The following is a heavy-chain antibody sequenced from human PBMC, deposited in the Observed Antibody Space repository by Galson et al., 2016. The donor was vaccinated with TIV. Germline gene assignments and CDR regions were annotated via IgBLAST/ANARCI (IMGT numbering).Heavy chain of an antibody. J-gene: IGHJ2*01. D-gene: IGHD3-3*01. CDR1: GYSISSGYY. CDR2: SYQSGNT. V-gene: IGHV4-38-2*01. Sequence: SETLSLTCAVSGYSISSGYYWGWIRQPPGKGLEYIGSSYQSGNTYNNPSLQSRVTISGDLPRNQFSLKLISVTAADTAVYYCVRHYDFRLAYFDLWGRGTLVTVSS. CDR3: VRHYDFRLAYFDL.